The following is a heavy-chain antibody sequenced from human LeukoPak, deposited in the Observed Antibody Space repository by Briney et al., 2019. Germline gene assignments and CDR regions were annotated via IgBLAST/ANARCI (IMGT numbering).Heavy chain of an antibody. CDR1: GYTFTSYG. J-gene: IGHJ4*02. CDR2: ISAYNGNT. Sequence: ASVKVSCKASGYTFTSYGISWVRQAPGLGLEWMGWISAYNGNTNYAQKLQGRGTRTEATTTSTAYMELSSLRSEDTAVYYCATGRYNWNDGKLFDYWGQGTLVTVSS. D-gene: IGHD1-1*01. V-gene: IGHV1-18*01. CDR3: ATGRYNWNDGKLFDY.